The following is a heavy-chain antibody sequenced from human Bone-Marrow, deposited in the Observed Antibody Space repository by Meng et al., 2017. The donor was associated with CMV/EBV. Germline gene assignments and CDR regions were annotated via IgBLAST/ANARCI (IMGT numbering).Heavy chain of an antibody. CDR1: GFTFSTYW. CDR3: ARTPPFYDFWSGQGGWFDP. J-gene: IGHJ5*02. Sequence: GESLKIFCAASGFTFSTYWMNWVRQAPGRGPEGVANIKQEGSEKYYVGSVKGRFTISRDNAKNSLYLQMNSLRDDDTAIYYCARTPPFYDFWSGQGGWFDPWGQGTVVTVSS. CDR2: IKQEGSEK. D-gene: IGHD3-3*01. V-gene: IGHV3-7*01.